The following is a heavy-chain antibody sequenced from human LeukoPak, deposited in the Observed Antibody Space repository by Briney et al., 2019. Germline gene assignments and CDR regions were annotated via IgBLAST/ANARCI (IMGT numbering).Heavy chain of an antibody. CDR2: IYYSGST. CDR1: GGSISSGGYY. Sequence: SETLSLTCTVSGGSISSGGYYWSWIRQHPGKGLEWIGYIYYSGSTYYNPSLKSRVTISVDTSKNQFSLKLSSVTAADTAVYYCARAEGLGKFGELFADNWFDPWGQRTLVTVSS. CDR3: ARAEGLGKFGELFADNWFDP. D-gene: IGHD3-10*01. V-gene: IGHV4-31*03. J-gene: IGHJ5*02.